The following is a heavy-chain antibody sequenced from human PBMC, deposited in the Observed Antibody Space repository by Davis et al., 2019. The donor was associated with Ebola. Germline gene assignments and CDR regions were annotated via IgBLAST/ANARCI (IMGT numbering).Heavy chain of an antibody. D-gene: IGHD3-9*01. Sequence: SETLSLTCAVYGGSFSGYYWSWIRQPPGKGLAWIGETNHSGSTNYNPSLKSRVTISVDTSKNQFSLKLSSVTAADTAVYYCARGVLRYFDWLLDYYGMDVWGQGTTVTVSS. CDR2: TNHSGST. CDR3: ARGVLRYFDWLLDYYGMDV. V-gene: IGHV4-34*01. CDR1: GGSFSGYY. J-gene: IGHJ6*02.